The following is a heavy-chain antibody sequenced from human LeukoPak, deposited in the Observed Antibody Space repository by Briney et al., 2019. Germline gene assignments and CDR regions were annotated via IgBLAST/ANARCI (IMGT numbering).Heavy chain of an antibody. CDR1: GYTFTSYY. D-gene: IGHD6-13*01. J-gene: IGHJ3*02. CDR3: AKGSAAAGTIYTFDI. Sequence: GASVKVSCKASGYTFTSYYMHWVRQAPGQGLEWMGIINPSGGSTSYAQKFQGRVTMTRDTSTSTVYMELNSLRAEDTAVYYCAKGSAAAGTIYTFDIWGQGTMVTVSS. CDR2: INPSGGST. V-gene: IGHV1-46*01.